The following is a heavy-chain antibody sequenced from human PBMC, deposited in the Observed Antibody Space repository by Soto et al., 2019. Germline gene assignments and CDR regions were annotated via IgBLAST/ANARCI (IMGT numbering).Heavy chain of an antibody. Sequence: TGGSLRLSSAIFGFIFNTSAMTWVRQVPGRGVGCVSAIGGRGGNTYYAAYGKGRFNISRDNSKDTVDLEMNGLRVGDTAVYFCVRVASDYMISADHWGQGSLVTVSS. J-gene: IGHJ5*02. D-gene: IGHD4-4*01. CDR3: VRVASDYMISADH. CDR2: IGGRGGNT. V-gene: IGHV3-23*01. CDR1: GFIFNTSA.